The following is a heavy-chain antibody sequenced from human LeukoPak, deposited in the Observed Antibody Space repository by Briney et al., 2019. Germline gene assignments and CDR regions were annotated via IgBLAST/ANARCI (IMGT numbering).Heavy chain of an antibody. Sequence: PSETLSLTCTVSGGSISSYYWSWIRQPAGKGLEWIGRIYTSGSTNYNPSLKSRVTISVDKSKNQFSLKLSSVTAADTAVYYCARHAVIPAAISWYDPWGQGTLVTVSS. CDR3: ARHAVIPAAISWYDP. D-gene: IGHD2-2*02. CDR2: IYTSGST. CDR1: GGSISSYY. V-gene: IGHV4-4*07. J-gene: IGHJ5*02.